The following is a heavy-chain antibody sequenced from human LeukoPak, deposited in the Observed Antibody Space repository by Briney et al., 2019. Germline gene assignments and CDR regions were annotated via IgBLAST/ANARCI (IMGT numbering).Heavy chain of an antibody. J-gene: IGHJ4*02. Sequence: SETLSLTCTVSGGSISSYYWSWIRQPPGKGLEWIGYIYYSGSTNYNPSLKSQVTISVDTSKNQFSLRLSSVTAADTAIYYCARVVGIVGATRFDYWGQGTLVTVSS. CDR2: IYYSGST. V-gene: IGHV4-59*01. CDR1: GGSISSYY. CDR3: ARVVGIVGATRFDY. D-gene: IGHD1-26*01.